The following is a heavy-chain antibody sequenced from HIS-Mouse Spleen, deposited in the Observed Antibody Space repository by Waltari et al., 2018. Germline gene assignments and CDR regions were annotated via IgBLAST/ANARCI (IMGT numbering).Heavy chain of an antibody. CDR1: GGTFSSYA. V-gene: IGHV1-69*04. Sequence: QVQLVQSGAEVKKPGSSVKVSCKASGGTFSSYAISWVRQAPGQGLEWMGRIIPILGIANYAQKFQGRVTITADKSTSTAYMELSSLRSEDTAVYYCARDTVEMGPVPYYYGMDVWGQGTTVTVSS. D-gene: IGHD4-17*01. CDR2: IIPILGIA. J-gene: IGHJ6*02. CDR3: ARDTVEMGPVPYYYGMDV.